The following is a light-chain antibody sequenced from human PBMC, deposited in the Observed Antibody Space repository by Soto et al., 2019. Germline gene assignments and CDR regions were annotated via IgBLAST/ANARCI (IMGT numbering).Light chain of an antibody. CDR2: WAS. Sequence: DIVMTQSPDSLAVSLGERATINCKSSQSVLYSSNNMNYLAWYQQKPGQPPKLLIYWASTRESGVPDRFSGSGSGTDFTLTISSLQAEDVAVYYCKQYYSTPLTFGGGTKVEIK. CDR1: QSVLYSSNNMNY. V-gene: IGKV4-1*01. CDR3: KQYYSTPLT. J-gene: IGKJ4*01.